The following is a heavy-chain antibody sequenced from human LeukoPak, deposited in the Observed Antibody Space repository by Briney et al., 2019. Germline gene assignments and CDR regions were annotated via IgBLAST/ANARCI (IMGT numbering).Heavy chain of an antibody. Sequence: SETLSLTCTVSGGSISSFYWSWIRQPPGKGLEWIGYIYYSGCANYNPSLKSRVTISIDTSKNQFSLNLRSVTAADTAVYYCARDGGGTLYGPHDYWGRGTLVTVSS. CDR1: GGSISSFY. V-gene: IGHV4-59*01. CDR3: ARDGGGTLYGPHDY. D-gene: IGHD3-16*01. CDR2: IYYSGCA. J-gene: IGHJ4*02.